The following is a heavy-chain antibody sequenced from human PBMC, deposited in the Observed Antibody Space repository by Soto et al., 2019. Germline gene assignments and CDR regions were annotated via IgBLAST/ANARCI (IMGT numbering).Heavy chain of an antibody. D-gene: IGHD3-16*01. CDR3: AGVRWGDVDY. V-gene: IGHV3-72*01. CDR2: ARNKARSYSI. CDR1: GFRFSDHY. J-gene: IGHJ4*02. Sequence: EVQLVESGGGLVQPGGSLRLSCAASGFRFSDHYMDWVRQAPGKGLEWVGRARNKARSYSIEYAASVKGRFTISRDDSKNSVYLQMNSLETEDTAVYYCAGVRWGDVDYWGQGTLVTVSS.